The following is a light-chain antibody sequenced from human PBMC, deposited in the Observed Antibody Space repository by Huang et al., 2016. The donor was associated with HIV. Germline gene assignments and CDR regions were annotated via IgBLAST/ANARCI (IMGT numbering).Light chain of an antibody. J-gene: IGKJ4*01. V-gene: IGKV1-39*01. CDR1: QTITNS. CDR2: SVD. CDR3: QQTYTTPLT. Sequence: DIQLTQSPASLSVSVGDRVTITGRSSQTITNSVTWYQQTPGKAPKHLIYSVDGLQSRVPSSFSGSGSGTHFTLAISSLQPEDFATYYCQQTYTTPLTFGGGSKLEI.